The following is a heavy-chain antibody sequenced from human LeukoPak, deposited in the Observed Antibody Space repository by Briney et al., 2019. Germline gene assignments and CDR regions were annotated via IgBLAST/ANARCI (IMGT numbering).Heavy chain of an antibody. Sequence: SETLSLTCTVSGGSISSYYWSWIRQPPGKGLEWIGYIYYSGSTNYNPSLKSRVTISVDTSKNQFSLKLSSVTAADTAVYYCARDKAGTNYFDYWGQGTLVTVSS. J-gene: IGHJ4*02. CDR3: ARDKAGTNYFDY. CDR2: IYYSGST. CDR1: GGSISSYY. V-gene: IGHV4-59*12. D-gene: IGHD1-1*01.